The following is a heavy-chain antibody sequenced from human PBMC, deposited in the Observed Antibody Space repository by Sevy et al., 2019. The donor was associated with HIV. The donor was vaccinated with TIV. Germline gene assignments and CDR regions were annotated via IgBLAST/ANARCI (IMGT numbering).Heavy chain of an antibody. CDR2: IWYDGSNK. V-gene: IGHV3-33*01. D-gene: IGHD4-17*01. J-gene: IGHJ4*02. CDR1: GFTFSSYG. CDR3: ARCPTVYGDYGLDFDY. Sequence: RGSLRLSCAASGFTFSSYGMHWVRQAPGKGLERVAVIWYDGSNKYYADSVKGRFTISRDNSKNTLYLQMNSLRAEDTTVYYCARCPTVYGDYGLDFDYWGQGTLVTVSS.